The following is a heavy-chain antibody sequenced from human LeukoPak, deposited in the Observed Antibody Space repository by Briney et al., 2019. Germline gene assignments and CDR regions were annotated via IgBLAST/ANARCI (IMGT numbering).Heavy chain of an antibody. CDR2: IKEDGSEK. CDR1: GFTFSSYW. V-gene: IGHV3-7*01. D-gene: IGHD2-15*01. J-gene: IGHJ4*02. Sequence: GGSLRLSCAASGFTFSSYWMSWVRQAPGKGLEWVANIKEDGSEKYYVDSVKGRFTISRDNAKNSLDLQMNSLRAEDTAVYYCARGYCSGGSRSDYWGQGTLVTVSS. CDR3: ARGYCSGGSRSDY.